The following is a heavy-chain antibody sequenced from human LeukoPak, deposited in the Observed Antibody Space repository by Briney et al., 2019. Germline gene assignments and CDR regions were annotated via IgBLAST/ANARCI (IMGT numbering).Heavy chain of an antibody. D-gene: IGHD6-6*01. CDR1: GGSISSRNNF. J-gene: IGHJ6*02. CDR2: VSYSGGT. CDR3: ARPANVEYISPSYYYAMDV. V-gene: IGHV4-39*01. Sequence: SETLSLTCTVSGGSISSRNNFWGWIRQPPGKGLEWIGTVSYSGGTNYNPSLDSRVTISVDTSKNQFSLKLNSVTASDTAVYYCARPANVEYISPSYYYAMDVWGQGTTVTVSS.